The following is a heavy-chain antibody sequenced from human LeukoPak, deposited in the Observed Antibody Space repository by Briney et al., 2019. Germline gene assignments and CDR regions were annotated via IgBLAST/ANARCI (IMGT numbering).Heavy chain of an antibody. D-gene: IGHD6-19*01. CDR3: ARGIGGIAVAHFDY. J-gene: IGHJ4*02. V-gene: IGHV3-48*03. CDR1: GFLFSSFE. Sequence: GGSLRLSCAASGFLFSSFEVNWVRQAPGKGLEWVSYISSSGITIYYADSVKGRFTISRDNAKNSLYLQMNSLRAEDTAVYYCARGIGGIAVAHFDYWGQGTLVTVSS. CDR2: ISSSGITI.